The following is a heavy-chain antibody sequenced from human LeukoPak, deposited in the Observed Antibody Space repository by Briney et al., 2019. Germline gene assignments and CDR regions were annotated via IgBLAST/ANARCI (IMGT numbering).Heavy chain of an antibody. CDR1: GGSFSGYY. J-gene: IGHJ4*02. Sequence: PSETLSLTCAVYGGSFSGYYWSWIRQPPGKGLEWIGEINHSGSTNYNPSLKSRVTISVDTSKNQFSLKLSSVTAADTAVYYCARDHGGNSGSFREYYFDYWGQGTLVTVSS. V-gene: IGHV4-34*01. CDR2: INHSGST. D-gene: IGHD4-23*01. CDR3: ARDHGGNSGSFREYYFDY.